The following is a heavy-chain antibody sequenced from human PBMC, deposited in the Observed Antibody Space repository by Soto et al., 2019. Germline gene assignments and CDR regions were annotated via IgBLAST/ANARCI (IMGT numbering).Heavy chain of an antibody. CDR1: GGSISSYY. D-gene: IGHD5-12*01. J-gene: IGHJ4*02. Sequence: PSETLSLTCTVSGGSISSYYWSWIRQPPGKGLEWIGYIYYSGSTNYIPSLKSRVTISVDTSKNQFSLKLSSVTAADTAVYYCARAQISLSGYYFDYWGQGTLVTVSS. CDR3: ARAQISLSGYYFDY. CDR2: IYYSGST. V-gene: IGHV4-59*01.